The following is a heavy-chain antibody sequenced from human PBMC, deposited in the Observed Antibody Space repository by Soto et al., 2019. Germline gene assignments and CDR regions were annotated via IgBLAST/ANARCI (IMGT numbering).Heavy chain of an antibody. D-gene: IGHD3-22*01. CDR3: ARRPYYYNSSGYRLYYFDY. CDR2: IYYSGST. Sequence: SETLSLTYSVSGGSIYSSNYFWDWIRQPPGKGLEWIGSIYYSGSTYYNPSLNSRVTISVDTSKNQFSLKLSSVTAADTAVYYCARRPYYYNSSGYRLYYFDYWGPGTLVTVSS. CDR1: GGSIYSSNYF. J-gene: IGHJ4*02. V-gene: IGHV4-39*01.